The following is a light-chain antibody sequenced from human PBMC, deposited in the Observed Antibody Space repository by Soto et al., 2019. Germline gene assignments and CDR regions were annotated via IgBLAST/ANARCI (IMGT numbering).Light chain of an antibody. Sequence: DIVMTQSPDSLAVSLCERATIKCQPSQSVLYSSNNRNLRAWYQQKPGQPPNLLIDWASIREYGVPDRFSGSGSGTDFTLTISSLKAEDVAVDYCQQYHSLPVTFGGGNKVQIK. CDR3: QQYHSLPVT. V-gene: IGKV4-1*01. CDR2: WAS. J-gene: IGKJ4*01. CDR1: QSVLYSSNNRNL.